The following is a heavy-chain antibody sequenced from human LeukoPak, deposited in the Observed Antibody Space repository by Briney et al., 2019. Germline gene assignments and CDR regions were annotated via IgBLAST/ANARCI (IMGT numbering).Heavy chain of an antibody. Sequence: GGSLRLSCAASGFTFSSYSMNWVRQAPGKGLEWVSYISSSSSTIYYADSAKGRFTISRDNAKNSLYLQMNSLRAEDTAVYYCARDLRDDILTGYYSYYYYYMDVWGKGTTVTISS. CDR2: ISSSSSTI. CDR1: GFTFSSYS. J-gene: IGHJ6*03. D-gene: IGHD3-9*01. V-gene: IGHV3-48*01. CDR3: ARDLRDDILTGYYSYYYYYMDV.